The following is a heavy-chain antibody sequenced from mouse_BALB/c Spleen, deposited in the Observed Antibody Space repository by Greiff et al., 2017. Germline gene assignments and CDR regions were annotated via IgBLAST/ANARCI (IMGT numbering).Heavy chain of an antibody. V-gene: IGHV3-6*02. J-gene: IGHJ2*01. CDR3: ARAARATVYFDY. Sequence: EVHLVESGPGLVKPSQSLSLTCSVTGYSITSGYYWNWIRQFPGNKLEWMGYISYDGSNNYNPSLKNRISITRDTSKNQFFLKLNSVTTEDTATYYCARAARATVYFDYWGQGTTLTVSS. CDR2: ISYDGSN. CDR1: GYSITSGYY. D-gene: IGHD1-1*01.